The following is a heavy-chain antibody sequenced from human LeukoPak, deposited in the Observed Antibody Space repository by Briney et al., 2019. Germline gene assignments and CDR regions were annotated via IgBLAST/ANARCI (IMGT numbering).Heavy chain of an antibody. J-gene: IGHJ4*02. CDR3: ARRASSSYWKY. CDR1: GYTFITYY. Sequence: ASVKVSCKASGYTFITYYLHWVRQAPGQGLEWMGIINPSGGSTNYAQTFQDRVTMTRDTSTSTVYMELSSLRSEDTAMYYCARRASSSYWKYWGQGTLVTVSS. D-gene: IGHD6-6*01. CDR2: INPSGGST. V-gene: IGHV1-46*01.